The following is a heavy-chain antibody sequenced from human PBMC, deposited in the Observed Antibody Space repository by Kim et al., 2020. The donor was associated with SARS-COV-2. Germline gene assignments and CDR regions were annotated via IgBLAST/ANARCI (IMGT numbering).Heavy chain of an antibody. CDR2: IIPIFGTA. Sequence: SVKVSCKASGGTFSSYAISWVRQAPGQGLEWMGGIIPIFGTANYAQKFQGRVTLTADESMSTAYMELSSLRSEDTAVYYCETEVVSTAFDIWGQGTMVTVSS. D-gene: IGHD3-22*01. V-gene: IGHV1-69*13. CDR3: ETEVVSTAFDI. CDR1: GGTFSSYA. J-gene: IGHJ3*02.